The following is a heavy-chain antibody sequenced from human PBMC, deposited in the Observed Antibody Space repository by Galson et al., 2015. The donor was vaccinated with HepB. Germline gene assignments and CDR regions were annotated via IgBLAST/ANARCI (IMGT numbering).Heavy chain of an antibody. CDR3: ARAGSSWYGGPWFDP. Sequence: SLRLSCAASGFTFSSYEMNWVRQAPGKGLEWVSYISSSGSTIYYADSVKGRFTISRDNAKNSLYLQMNSLRAEDTAVYYCARAGSSWYGGPWFDPWGQGTLVTVSS. J-gene: IGHJ5*02. V-gene: IGHV3-48*03. CDR2: ISSSGSTI. CDR1: GFTFSSYE. D-gene: IGHD6-13*01.